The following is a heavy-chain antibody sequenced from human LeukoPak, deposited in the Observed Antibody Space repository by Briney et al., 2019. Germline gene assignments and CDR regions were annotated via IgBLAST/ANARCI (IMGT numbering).Heavy chain of an antibody. J-gene: IGHJ3*02. CDR3: ASAGDFGIVTGYYADAFDI. V-gene: IGHV4-61*02. CDR2: IYTSGST. CDR1: GGSISSLNYC. Sequence: PSQTLSLTCTVSGGSISSLNYCWSWIRQPAGKGLEWIGRIYTSGSTNYNPSLKSRVSISVDTSRNQFSLKLSSVTAADTALYYCASAGDFGIVTGYYADAFDIWGQGTMVTVSS. D-gene: IGHD3-9*01.